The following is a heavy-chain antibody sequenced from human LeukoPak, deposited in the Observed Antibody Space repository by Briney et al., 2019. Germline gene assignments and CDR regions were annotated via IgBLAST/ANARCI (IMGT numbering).Heavy chain of an antibody. D-gene: IGHD3-10*01. V-gene: IGHV3-30*03. CDR1: GFTFSTYG. CDR2: ISYDGSTK. Sequence: PGGSLRLSCTASGFTFSTYGMHWVRQAPGKGLEWVTLISYDGSTKYYSDSVKGRFTLSRDNSKNTLYLQMNSLRADDTAVYYCARGEYGSGSYHIDYWGQGTLVTVSS. J-gene: IGHJ4*02. CDR3: ARGEYGSGSYHIDY.